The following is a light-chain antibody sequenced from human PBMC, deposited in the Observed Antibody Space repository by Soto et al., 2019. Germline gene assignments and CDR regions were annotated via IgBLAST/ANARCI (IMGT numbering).Light chain of an antibody. Sequence: EIVMTQSPATLSASPGERATLSCRASQSVYTNLAWYQQKPGQAPRLLIYGASTRATGIPARFSGSGSGTEFTLTISSLQSEDFAVYYCQQYNNWPPWTFGQGTKVDIK. CDR2: GAS. J-gene: IGKJ1*01. CDR1: QSVYTN. V-gene: IGKV3-15*01. CDR3: QQYNNWPPWT.